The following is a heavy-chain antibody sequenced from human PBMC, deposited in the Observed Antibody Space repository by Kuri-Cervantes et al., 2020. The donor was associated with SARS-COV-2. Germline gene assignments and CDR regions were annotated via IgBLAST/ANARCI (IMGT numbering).Heavy chain of an antibody. CDR1: GFTFSSYW. V-gene: IGHV3-7*01. J-gene: IGHJ4*02. Sequence: LSLTCAASGFTFSSYWMSWVRQAPGKGLEWVANIKQDGSEKYYVDSVKGRFTISRDNSKNTLYLQMNSLRAEDTAVYYCARDRGSGWYGYFDYWGQGTLVTGSS. D-gene: IGHD6-19*01. CDR3: ARDRGSGWYGYFDY. CDR2: IKQDGSEK.